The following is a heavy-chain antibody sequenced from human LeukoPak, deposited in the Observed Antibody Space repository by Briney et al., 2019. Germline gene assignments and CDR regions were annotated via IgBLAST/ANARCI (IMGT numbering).Heavy chain of an antibody. CDR3: ANCYSGSYDFDY. V-gene: IGHV3-30*02. Sequence: GGSLRLSCAATGFTFSSYGMHWVRQAPGKGLEWVAFIRYDGSNKYYADSVKGRFTISRDNSKNTLYLQMNSLRAEDTAVYYCANCYSGSYDFDYWGQGTLVTVSS. J-gene: IGHJ4*02. D-gene: IGHD1-26*01. CDR1: GFTFSSYG. CDR2: IRYDGSNK.